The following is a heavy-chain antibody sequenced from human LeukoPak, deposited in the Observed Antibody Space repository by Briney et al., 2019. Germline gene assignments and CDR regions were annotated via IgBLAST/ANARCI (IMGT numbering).Heavy chain of an antibody. V-gene: IGHV4-39*07. CDR3: ARAPSGYSYGYSPPFDD. D-gene: IGHD5-18*01. J-gene: IGHJ4*02. CDR1: GGSISSSPYY. CDR2: IYYSGTT. Sequence: SETLSLTCTVSGGSISSSPYYWGWIRQPPGKGLEWIGSIYYSGTTHYNPSLGSRVTISVDTSKNQFSLKLNSVTAADTAVYYCARAPSGYSYGYSPPFDDWGQGTLVTVSS.